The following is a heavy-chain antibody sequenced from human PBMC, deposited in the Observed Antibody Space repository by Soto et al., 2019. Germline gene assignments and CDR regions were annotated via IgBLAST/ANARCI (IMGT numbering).Heavy chain of an antibody. CDR2: ISAHNGNT. J-gene: IGHJ4*02. D-gene: IGHD1-1*01. V-gene: IGHV1-18*01. CDR1: GYTFTSYG. CDR3: ARGRYGDY. Sequence: QVHLVQSGAEVKKPGASVKVSCKASGYTFTSYGITWVRLAPGQGLEWMGWISAHNGNTDYAQKLQGRVIVTRATSTAYMELRSLRSDDTAVYYCARGRYGDYWGQ.